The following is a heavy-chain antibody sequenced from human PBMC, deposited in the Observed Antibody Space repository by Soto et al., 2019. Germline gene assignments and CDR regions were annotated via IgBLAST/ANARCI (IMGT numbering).Heavy chain of an antibody. V-gene: IGHV1-24*01. CDR1: GYTLTELS. D-gene: IGHD3-10*01. CDR3: ATGLMRKLLWFGELTPDYYYYMDV. J-gene: IGHJ6*03. CDR2: FDPEDGET. Sequence: ASVKVSCKVSGYTLTELSMHWVRQAPGKGLEWMGGFDPEDGETIYAQKFQGRVTMTEDTSTDTAYMELSSLRSEDTAVYYCATGLMRKLLWFGELTPDYYYYMDVWGKGTTVTVSS.